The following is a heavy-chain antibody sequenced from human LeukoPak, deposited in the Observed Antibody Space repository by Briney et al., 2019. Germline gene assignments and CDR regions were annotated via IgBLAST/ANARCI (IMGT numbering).Heavy chain of an antibody. Sequence: GGSLRLSCAASGFTFSRHAMSWVRQAPGKGLEWVSVIRSSGGTTYYADSVKGRFTISRDNSKNTLYLQMNSLRAEDTAVYYCARDLGYSSSSSYFDYWGQGTLVTVSS. D-gene: IGHD6-6*01. J-gene: IGHJ4*02. CDR3: ARDLGYSSSSSYFDY. CDR2: IRSSGGTT. CDR1: GFTFSRHA. V-gene: IGHV3-23*01.